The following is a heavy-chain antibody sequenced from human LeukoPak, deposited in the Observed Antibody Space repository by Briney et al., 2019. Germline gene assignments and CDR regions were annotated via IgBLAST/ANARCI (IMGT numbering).Heavy chain of an antibody. D-gene: IGHD5-18*01. Sequence: PSEALSLTCTVSGGSISSYYWSWIRQPPGKGLEWIGYIYYSGSTNYNPSLKSRVTISVDTSKNQFSLKLSSVTAADTAVYYCARDDGYTYGFKTSDYWGQGTLVTVSS. CDR1: GGSISSYY. CDR2: IYYSGST. V-gene: IGHV4-59*12. CDR3: ARDDGYTYGFKTSDY. J-gene: IGHJ4*02.